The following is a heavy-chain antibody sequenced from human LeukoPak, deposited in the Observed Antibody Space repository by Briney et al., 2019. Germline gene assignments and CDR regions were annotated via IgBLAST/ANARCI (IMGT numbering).Heavy chain of an antibody. V-gene: IGHV1-2*02. D-gene: IGHD3-10*01. CDR1: GYTFTDYH. Sequence: GASVKVSCKASGYTFTDYHIHWVRQAPGQGLEWMGWINPNSGGTNYAQKFQGRVTMTRDTSISTAYMELSRLRSDDTAVYYCARVRYYYGSGSLSPPSYWGQGTLVTVSS. CDR2: INPNSGGT. CDR3: ARVRYYYGSGSLSPPSY. J-gene: IGHJ4*02.